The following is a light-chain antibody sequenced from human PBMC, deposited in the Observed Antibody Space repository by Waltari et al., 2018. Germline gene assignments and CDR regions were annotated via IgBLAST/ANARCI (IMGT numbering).Light chain of an antibody. V-gene: IGLV5-45*03. J-gene: IGLJ2*01. CDR3: MIWNSGTSV. Sequence: QAVLTQPSSLSASPGASARLTCTLHSGINVADRKIYWYQQKPGKPPQYLLRFTSDLDNQQAFGRPSRFSGSKDASANAGMLLISGLQSEDEADYYCMIWNSGTSVVGGGTTLTVL. CDR1: SGINVADRK. CDR2: FTSDLDN.